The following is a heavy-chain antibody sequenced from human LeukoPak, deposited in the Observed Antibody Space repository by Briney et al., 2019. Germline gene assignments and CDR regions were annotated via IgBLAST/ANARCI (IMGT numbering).Heavy chain of an antibody. V-gene: IGHV3-30-3*01. Sequence: GGSLRLSCAASGFTFSSYAMPWVRQAPGKGLEWVAVISYDGSNKYYADSVKGRFTIARDNSKNTLYLQMNSLRAEDTAVYYCAKAHGYSSGWYYFDYWGQGTLVAVSS. D-gene: IGHD6-19*01. CDR1: GFTFSSYA. CDR3: AKAHGYSSGWYYFDY. J-gene: IGHJ4*02. CDR2: ISYDGSNK.